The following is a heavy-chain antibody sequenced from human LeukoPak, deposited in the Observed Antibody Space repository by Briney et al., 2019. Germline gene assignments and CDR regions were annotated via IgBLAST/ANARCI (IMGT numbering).Heavy chain of an antibody. V-gene: IGHV3-53*01. CDR3: ARDEVTSGGGLES. J-gene: IGHJ4*02. D-gene: IGHD3-16*01. CDR1: GFALNTKF. CDR2: IYSGGLT. Sequence: GGSLRLSCAASGFALNTKFMHWVRQAPGKGLEWISVIYSGGLTYYADSVEGRFTISRDNSKNTLYLYMNSLRAEDTAVYYCARDEVTSGGGLESWGQGALVIVSS.